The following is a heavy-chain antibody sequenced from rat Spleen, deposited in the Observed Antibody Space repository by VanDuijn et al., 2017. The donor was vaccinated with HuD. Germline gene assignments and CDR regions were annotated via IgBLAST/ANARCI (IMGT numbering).Heavy chain of an antibody. Sequence: EVQLVESGGGLVQPGRSLRLSCAGSGFTFSDYAMAWVRQAPKKGLEWVATITSGGSNTYYRDSVRGRFTISSDDAKTTLYLQMDSLRSEDTATYYCTILRVDYWGQGVMVTVSS. J-gene: IGHJ2*01. CDR2: ITSGGSNT. CDR1: GFTFSDYA. D-gene: IGHD4-1*01. CDR3: TILRVDY. V-gene: IGHV5-17*01.